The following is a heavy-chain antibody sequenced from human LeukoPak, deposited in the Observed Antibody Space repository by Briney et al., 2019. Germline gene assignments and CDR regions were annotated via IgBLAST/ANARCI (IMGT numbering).Heavy chain of an antibody. V-gene: IGHV4-39*01. J-gene: IGHJ4*02. D-gene: IGHD3-22*01. Sequence: SEILSLTCTVSGGSISSSHYYWGWIRQPPGKGLEWIGSIYYSGSTYYNPSLKSRVTISVDTSKNHFSLKLSSVTAADAAVYYCARRASYYSAHDYWGQGSLVTVSS. CDR2: IYYSGST. CDR1: GGSISSSHYY. CDR3: ARRASYYSAHDY.